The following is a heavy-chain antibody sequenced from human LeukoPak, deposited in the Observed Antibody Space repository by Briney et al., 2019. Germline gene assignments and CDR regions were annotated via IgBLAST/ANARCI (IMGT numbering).Heavy chain of an antibody. CDR1: GFTFSSYG. V-gene: IGHV3-30*03. J-gene: IGHJ4*02. CDR2: ISYDERNK. Sequence: PGRSLRLSCAASGFTFSSYGMNWVRQAPGKGLEWVAVISYDERNKYYADFAKGRFTISRDNSKNTLYLQMNSLRAEDTAVYYCARWRDSYNPVDYWGQGTLVTVSS. CDR3: ARWRDSYNPVDY. D-gene: IGHD5-24*01.